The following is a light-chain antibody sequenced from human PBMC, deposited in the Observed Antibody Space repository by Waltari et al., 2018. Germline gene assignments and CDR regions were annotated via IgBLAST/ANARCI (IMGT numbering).Light chain of an antibody. CDR2: AAS. V-gene: IGKV1-8*01. CDR1: QGISSY. Sequence: AIRITQSPSSLSASTGDRVTIPCRASQGISSYLAWYQQKPGKAPKLLIYAASTLQSGVPSRFSGSGSGTDFTLTISSLQSEDFAVYYCQQYNNWPPYTFGQGTKLDIK. J-gene: IGKJ2*01. CDR3: QQYNNWPPYT.